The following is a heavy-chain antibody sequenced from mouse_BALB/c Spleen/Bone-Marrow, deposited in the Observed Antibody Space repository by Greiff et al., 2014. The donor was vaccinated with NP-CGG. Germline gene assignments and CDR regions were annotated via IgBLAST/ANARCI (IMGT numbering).Heavy chain of an antibody. Sequence: QVQLQQSGSVLVRPGASVKLSCKASGYTFTSSWMHWAKQRPGQGLEWIGEIHPNSGNTNYNEKFKGKATLTVDTSSSTAYVDLRSLTSEYSAVYYCARHHRYDYYFDYWGQGTTLTVSS. CDR2: IHPNSGNT. V-gene: IGHV1S130*01. CDR3: ARHHRYDYYFDY. J-gene: IGHJ2*01. D-gene: IGHD2-14*01. CDR1: GYTFTSSW.